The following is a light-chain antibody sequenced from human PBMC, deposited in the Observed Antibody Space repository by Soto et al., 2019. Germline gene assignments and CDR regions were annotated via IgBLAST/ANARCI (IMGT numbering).Light chain of an antibody. CDR1: QSVSNY. CDR2: DTS. Sequence: EIVLTQSPATLSLSPGERATLSCRASQSVSNYLAWYQQKPGQAPRLLIYDTSNRATGIPARFSGSGSGTDFTLTISSLEPEDSAIYYCQQRTNWPAFGPGTKVDSK. J-gene: IGKJ3*01. V-gene: IGKV3-11*01. CDR3: QQRTNWPA.